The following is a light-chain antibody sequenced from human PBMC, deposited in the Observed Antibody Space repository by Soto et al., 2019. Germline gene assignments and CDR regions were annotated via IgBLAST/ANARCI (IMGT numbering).Light chain of an antibody. V-gene: IGLV2-14*01. CDR3: CSYTSTNSRV. J-gene: IGLJ3*02. CDR2: EVT. CDR1: SSDVGGHNY. Sequence: QSALTQPASVSGSPGQSITISCTGTSSDVGGHNYVSWYQHYPGKAPKLMIYEVTNRPSGVSDRFSGSKSGNTASLTISGLQPEDEADYYCCSYTSTNSRVFGGGTKLTVL.